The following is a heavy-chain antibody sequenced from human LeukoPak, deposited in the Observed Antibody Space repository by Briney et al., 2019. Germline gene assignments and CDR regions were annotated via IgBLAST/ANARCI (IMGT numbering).Heavy chain of an antibody. J-gene: IGHJ5*02. V-gene: IGHV1-69*05. CDR2: IIPIFGTA. D-gene: IGHD3-22*01. CDR1: GGTFISYA. CDR3: ARSVGAVVITGFDP. Sequence: ASXXVSCKASGGTFISYAISWVRQAPGQGLEWMGGIIPIFGTADYAQKFQGRVTITTDESTSTAYMELSSLRSEDTAVYYCARSVGAVVITGFDPWGQGTLVTVSS.